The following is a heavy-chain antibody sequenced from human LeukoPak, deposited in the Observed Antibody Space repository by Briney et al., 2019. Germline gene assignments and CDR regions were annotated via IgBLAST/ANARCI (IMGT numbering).Heavy chain of an antibody. V-gene: IGHV3-23*01. CDR2: ISGGGGST. Sequence: GGSLRLSCAASGFTFSSYAMTWVRQAPGKGLEWVSAISGGGGSTYYVDSVKGRFTISRDNSKNTLYLQMNSLRAEDTAVYYCAKVAQEALESLDYWRQGTLVTVCS. J-gene: IGHJ4*02. CDR3: AKVAQEALESLDY. CDR1: GFTFSSYA.